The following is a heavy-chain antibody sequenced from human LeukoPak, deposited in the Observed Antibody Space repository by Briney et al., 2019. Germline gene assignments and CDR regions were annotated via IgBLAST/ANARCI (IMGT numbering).Heavy chain of an antibody. Sequence: SETLSLTCTVSGGSISSSSYYWGWIRQPPGKGLEWIGSIYYSGSTYYNPSLKSRVTISVDTSKNQFSLKLSSVTAADTAVYYCARGAEGYDFWSGYYTGWWFDPWGQGTLVTVSS. V-gene: IGHV4-39*07. D-gene: IGHD3-3*01. J-gene: IGHJ5*02. CDR2: IYYSGST. CDR3: ARGAEGYDFWSGYYTGWWFDP. CDR1: GGSISSSSYY.